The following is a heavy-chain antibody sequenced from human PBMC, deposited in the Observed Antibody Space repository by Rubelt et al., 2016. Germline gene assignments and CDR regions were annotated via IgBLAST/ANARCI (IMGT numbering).Heavy chain of an antibody. CDR1: GFTFSSYG. CDR3: AKETVKGWLRGFDW. D-gene: IGHD5-24*01. V-gene: IGHV3-33*06. CDR2: IWYDGSNK. J-gene: IGHJ4*02. Sequence: GGGVVQPGRSLRLSCAASGFTFSSYGMHWVRQAPGKGLEWVAVIWYDGSNKYYGDSGKGRFTISRDNSKNTLYLQMNSLRADDTAVYYCAKETVKGWLRGFDWWAQGTLVTVSS.